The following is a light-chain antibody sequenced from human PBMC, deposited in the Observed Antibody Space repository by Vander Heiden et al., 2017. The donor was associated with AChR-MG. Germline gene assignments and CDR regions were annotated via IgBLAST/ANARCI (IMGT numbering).Light chain of an antibody. CDR3: AAWDDRLHGWV. CDR2: NNY. CDR1: SSTIISTT. J-gene: IGLJ3*02. V-gene: IGLV1-44*01. Sequence: QSVLTQPPSASGSPRQTVTISCSGSSSTIISTTVNWYQQLPGTAPKLLIYNNYQRPSGVPDRFSGSKSGTSASLASSGLQSEDEADYYCAAWDDRLHGWVFGGGTKLTVL.